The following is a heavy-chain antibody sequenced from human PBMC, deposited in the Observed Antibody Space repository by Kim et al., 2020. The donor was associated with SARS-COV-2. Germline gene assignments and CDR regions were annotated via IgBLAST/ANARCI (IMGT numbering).Heavy chain of an antibody. CDR1: GYRFTSYW. V-gene: IGHV5-51*01. CDR2: IYPGDSDT. Sequence: GESLKISCKGSGYRFTSYWIGWVRQIPEKGLEWMGIIYPGDSDTRKNPSFKGQVTISADKSISTAYLKWNSLKASDTAIYYCARLGDYGDYAVQYWGQGT. J-gene: IGHJ4*02. D-gene: IGHD4-17*01. CDR3: ARLGDYGDYAVQY.